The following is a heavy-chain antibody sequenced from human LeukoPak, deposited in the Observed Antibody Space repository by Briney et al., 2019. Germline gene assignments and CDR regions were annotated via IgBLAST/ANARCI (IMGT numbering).Heavy chain of an antibody. CDR3: ARDVRPDY. J-gene: IGHJ4*02. D-gene: IGHD6-6*01. V-gene: IGHV3-7*04. CDR2: IKQDGTEK. Sequence: VGSLRLSCAASGFTFSSYWMSWVRQAPGEGLEWVANIKQDGTEKYYMDSVKGRFSTSRDNAKNSLYLQMNALRAEDTAVYYCARDVRPDYWGQGTLVTVST. CDR1: GFTFSSYW.